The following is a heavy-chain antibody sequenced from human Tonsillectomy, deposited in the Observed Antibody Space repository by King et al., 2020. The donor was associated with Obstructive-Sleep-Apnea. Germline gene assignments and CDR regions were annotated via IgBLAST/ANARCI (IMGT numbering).Heavy chain of an antibody. Sequence: QLQESGPGLVKPSQTLSLNCTVSGGSISSGDYYWSWIRQPPGKGLEWIGYRYYSGSIYYNPSLKSRVNISIDTSKNHFALKLTSVTAADTAVYYCAAFVPGYFDYWGQGTQVTVSS. CDR2: RYYSGSI. V-gene: IGHV4-30-4*01. D-gene: IGHD2-8*01. J-gene: IGHJ4*02. CDR1: GGSISSGDYY. CDR3: AAFVPGYFDY.